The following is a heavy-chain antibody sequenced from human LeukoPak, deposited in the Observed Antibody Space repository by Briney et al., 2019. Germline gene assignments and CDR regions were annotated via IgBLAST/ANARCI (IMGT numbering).Heavy chain of an antibody. V-gene: IGHV5-10-1*01. D-gene: IGHD3-10*01. CDR1: GYSFTSYW. CDR3: ARSSNDYYGSGSYYKFDC. J-gene: IGHJ4*02. Sequence: GESLRISCKGSGYSFTSYWISWVRQMPGKGLEWMGRIDPSDSYTNYSPSFQGHVTISADKSISTAYLQWSSLKASDTAMYYCARSSNDYYGSGSYYKFDCWGQGTLVTVSS. CDR2: IDPSDSYT.